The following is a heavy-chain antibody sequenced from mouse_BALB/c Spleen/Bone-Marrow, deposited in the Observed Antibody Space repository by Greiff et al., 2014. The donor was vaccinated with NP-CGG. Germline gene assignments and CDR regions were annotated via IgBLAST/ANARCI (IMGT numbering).Heavy chain of an antibody. J-gene: IGHJ2*03. V-gene: IGHV5-6-3*01. CDR3: ARVWYFDY. CDR1: GFPFSSYG. CDR2: INSNGGST. Sequence: EVQLVESGGGLVQPGGSLKLSCAASGFPFSSYGMSWVRQTPDKRLELIATINSNGGSTYYPDSVKGRFIISRDNAKNTLYLQMSSLKSEDTAMYYCARVWYFDYWGQGPSLTVSS.